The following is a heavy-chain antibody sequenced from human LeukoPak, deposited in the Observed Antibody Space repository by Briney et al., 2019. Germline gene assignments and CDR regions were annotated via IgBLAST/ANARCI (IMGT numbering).Heavy chain of an antibody. CDR2: ISGSADST. Sequence: GALRLSCTAAGFTISRYGMSWVRQAPGKGLEWVSAISGSADSTYYADSVKGRFTISRDSSKNTLYLQMDSLRAEDTAIYYCAKDSPVCTYWGQGTLVTASS. J-gene: IGHJ4*02. CDR1: GFTISRYG. D-gene: IGHD2-8*01. V-gene: IGHV3-23*01. CDR3: AKDSPVCTY.